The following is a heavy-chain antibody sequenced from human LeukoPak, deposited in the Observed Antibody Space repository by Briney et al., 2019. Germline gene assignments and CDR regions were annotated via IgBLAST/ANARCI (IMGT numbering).Heavy chain of an antibody. CDR1: RITFSNYG. CDR3: AKAPYGSGSYYVNL. Sequence: GGSLRLSCVASRITFSNYGMSWVRQAPGKGLEWVSAIRGAGDITDYADSVKGRFTISRDNSKNMLYLQMSSLRAEDTAIYYCAKAPYGSGSYYVNLWGQGTLVTVSS. D-gene: IGHD3-10*01. CDR2: IRGAGDIT. V-gene: IGHV3-23*01. J-gene: IGHJ5*02.